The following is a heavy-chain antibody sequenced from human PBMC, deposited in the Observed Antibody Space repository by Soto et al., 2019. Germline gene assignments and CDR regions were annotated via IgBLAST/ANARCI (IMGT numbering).Heavy chain of an antibody. J-gene: IGHJ4*02. CDR2: IIPVSGAA. Sequence: QVQLVQSGAEVKKPGSSVKVSCKASGGTFGSYAFSWVRQAPGQGLEWMGGIIPVSGAAHYAKKFQGRVTITADESTSAAYMELSSLSSQDTAVYYCATALGCRSTSCNLDYWGQGTRVIVSS. D-gene: IGHD2-2*01. CDR1: GGTFGSYA. CDR3: ATALGCRSTSCNLDY. V-gene: IGHV1-69*01.